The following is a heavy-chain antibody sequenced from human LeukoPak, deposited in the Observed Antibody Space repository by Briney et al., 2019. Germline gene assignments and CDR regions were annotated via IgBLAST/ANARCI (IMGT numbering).Heavy chain of an antibody. D-gene: IGHD3-9*01. CDR3: ARGGTNYDILTGYYNAAGFDY. CDR2: ISAYNGNT. CDR1: GYTFTSYG. Sequence: ASVNVSCKASGYTFTSYGISWVRQAPGQGLEWVGWISAYNGNTNYAQKLQGRVTMTTDTSTSTAYMELRSLRSDDTAVYYCARGGTNYDILTGYYNAAGFDYWGQGTLVTVSS. V-gene: IGHV1-18*01. J-gene: IGHJ4*02.